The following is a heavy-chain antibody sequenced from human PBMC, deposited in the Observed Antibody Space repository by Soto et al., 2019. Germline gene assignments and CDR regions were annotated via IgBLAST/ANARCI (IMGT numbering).Heavy chain of an antibody. J-gene: IGHJ4*02. V-gene: IGHV1-46*01. CDR2: INPSGGST. D-gene: IGHD1-26*01. CDR1: GYTFTNYS. Sequence: QVQLVQSGAEVKKPGASVKVSCKTSGYTFTNYSMHWVRQAPGQGLEWMGIINPSGGSTRYAQQFQGRVTMTQDTSTSTVYMELSSLRSEDTAVYYCARRTGSYLDYWGQGFMVTVSS. CDR3: ARRTGSYLDY.